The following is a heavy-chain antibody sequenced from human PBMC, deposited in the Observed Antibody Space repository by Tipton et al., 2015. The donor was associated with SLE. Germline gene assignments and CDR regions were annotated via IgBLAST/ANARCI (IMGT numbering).Heavy chain of an antibody. J-gene: IGHJ6*02. V-gene: IGHV4-34*01. Sequence: TLSLTCAVYGGSFSGYYWSWIRQPPGKGLEWIGEINHSGSTNYNPSLKSRVTISVDTSKNQFSLKLSSVTAADTAVYYCARGRGLEWTIYYYGMDVWGQGTTVTVSS. CDR1: GGSFSGYY. CDR3: ARGRGLEWTIYYYGMDV. CDR2: INHSGST. D-gene: IGHD3-3*01.